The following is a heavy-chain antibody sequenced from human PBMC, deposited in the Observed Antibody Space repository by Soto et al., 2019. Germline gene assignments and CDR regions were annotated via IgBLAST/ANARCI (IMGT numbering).Heavy chain of an antibody. Sequence: QVQLVESGGGVVQPGRSLRLSCAASGFTFSSYAMHWVRQAPGKGLEGVAVISYDGSNKYYADSVKGRFTISRDNSKNTLYLQMNSLRAEDTAVSYCAMGDSGSYNELRPPFDYWGQGTLVTVSS. D-gene: IGHD1-26*01. CDR1: GFTFSSYA. V-gene: IGHV3-30-3*01. CDR2: ISYDGSNK. CDR3: AMGDSGSYNELRPPFDY. J-gene: IGHJ4*02.